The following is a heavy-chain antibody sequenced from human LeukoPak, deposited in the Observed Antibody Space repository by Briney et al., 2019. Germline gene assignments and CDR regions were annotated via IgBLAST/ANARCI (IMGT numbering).Heavy chain of an antibody. D-gene: IGHD2-2*01. CDR3: ARGGYDCSTTSCYPLTFDY. J-gene: IGHJ4*02. CDR1: GGSISSGDYY. CDR2: IYHSGST. V-gene: IGHV4-31*03. Sequence: SQTLSLTCTVSGGSISSGDYYWNWIRQHPGKGLGWIGYIYHSGSTYYNPSLKSRVTISVDMSENQFSLKLSSVTAADTAVYYCARGGYDCSTTSCYPLTFDYWGQGTLVTVSS.